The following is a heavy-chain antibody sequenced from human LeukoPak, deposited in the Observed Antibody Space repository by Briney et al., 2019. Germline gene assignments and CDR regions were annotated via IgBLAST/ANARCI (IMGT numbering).Heavy chain of an antibody. CDR2: ISSNGDNT. Sequence: PGRSLRLSCTASGFIFGDHALSWVRQAPGKGLEYVSAISSNGDNTYYADSVKGRFTISRDNSKNTLYLQMSSLRADDTAVYYCAKGSYCSGDRCYSWNSGMDVWGQGTTVTVSS. D-gene: IGHD2-15*01. J-gene: IGHJ6*02. CDR1: GFIFGDHA. CDR3: AKGSYCSGDRCYSWNSGMDV. V-gene: IGHV3-64D*06.